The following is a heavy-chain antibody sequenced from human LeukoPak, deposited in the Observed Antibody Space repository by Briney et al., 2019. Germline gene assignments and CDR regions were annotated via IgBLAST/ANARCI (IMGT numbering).Heavy chain of an antibody. D-gene: IGHD6-19*01. CDR1: GFTFSSYR. CDR2: ISGSGGST. J-gene: IGHJ4*02. V-gene: IGHV3-23*01. CDR3: AKVIGEQWLDSLDY. Sequence: GGSLRLSCVASGFTFSSYRMSWVRQASGKGLEWVSDISGSGGSTYYADSVKGRFTISRDKSKNTLYLQMNSLRVDDTAVYYCAKVIGEQWLDSLDYWGQGTLVTV.